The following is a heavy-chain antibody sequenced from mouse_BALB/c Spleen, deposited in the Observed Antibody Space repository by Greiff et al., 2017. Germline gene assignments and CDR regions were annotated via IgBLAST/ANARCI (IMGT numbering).Heavy chain of an antibody. CDR1: GFTFSSYG. CDR2: ISSGGSYT. CDR3: ARHGLPGPYAMDY. J-gene: IGHJ4*01. Sequence: EVKLMESGGVLVKPGGSLKLSCAASGFTFSSYGMSWVRQTPDKRLEWVATISSGGSYTYYPDSVKGRFTISRDNAKNTLYLQMSSLKSEDTAMYYCARHGLPGPYAMDYWGQGTSVTVSS. D-gene: IGHD3-1*01. V-gene: IGHV5-6*01.